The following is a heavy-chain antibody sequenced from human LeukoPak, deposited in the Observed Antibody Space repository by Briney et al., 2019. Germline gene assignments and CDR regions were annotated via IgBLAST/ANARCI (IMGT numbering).Heavy chain of an antibody. CDR1: GGSFSGYY. J-gene: IGHJ6*02. D-gene: IGHD1-26*01. CDR3: ARGVRATKFYYYYYGMDV. Sequence: SETLSLTCAVYGGSFSGYYWSWIRQPPGKGLEWIGEINHSGSTNYNPSLKSRVTISVDTSKNQFSLKLSSVTAADTAVYYCARGVRATKFYYYYYGMDVWGQGTTVTASS. CDR2: INHSGST. V-gene: IGHV4-34*01.